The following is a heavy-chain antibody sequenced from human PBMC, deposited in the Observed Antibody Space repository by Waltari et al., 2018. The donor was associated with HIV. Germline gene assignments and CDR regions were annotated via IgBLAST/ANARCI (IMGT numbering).Heavy chain of an antibody. D-gene: IGHD4-4*01. Sequence: QVQLVESGGGVVQPGGSLRLSCAAPGFTFNNYGIHWVRQAAGKGVEWVAVILYDGRKTYYEGSVKSRFTISRDTSKNTVYLQMSSLRAEDTALYYCARDQEFMTTVTPLAYWGQGTPVTVSS. CDR1: GFTFNNYG. CDR2: ILYDGRKT. V-gene: IGHV3-33*01. CDR3: ARDQEFMTTVTPLAY. J-gene: IGHJ4*02.